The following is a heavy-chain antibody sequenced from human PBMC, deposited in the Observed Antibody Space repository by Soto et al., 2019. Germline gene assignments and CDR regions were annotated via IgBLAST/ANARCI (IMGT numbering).Heavy chain of an antibody. J-gene: IGHJ4*02. CDR3: ATDTYCPATCYRGHGS. CDR2: MNQHGSDI. Sequence: EVQLVESGGDLVQPGGPLRLSCAASGFTLSSYWMAWVRQSPGKGLEWVASMNQHGSDIQYVDSVRGRFTISRDNAGILLYLQMDSLRVEDTAIYYCATDTYCPATCYRGHGSWGQGTLVCVSS. D-gene: IGHD2-8*02. CDR1: GFTLSSYW. V-gene: IGHV3-7*03.